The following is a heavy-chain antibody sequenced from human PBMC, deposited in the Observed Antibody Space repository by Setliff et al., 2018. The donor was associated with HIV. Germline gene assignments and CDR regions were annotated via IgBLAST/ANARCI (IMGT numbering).Heavy chain of an antibody. Sequence: GGSLRLSCLASGMTFSDAWMTWVRQAPGKGLEWVGRIKSKEDSGTREYAAPVKGRFTISRDDSKNTLYLQMNNLRVDDTAVYYCVRIGHGYSFANGFDPWGQGTPVTVSS. V-gene: IGHV3-15*05. CDR1: GMTFSDAW. CDR3: VRIGHGYSFANGFDP. J-gene: IGHJ5*02. CDR2: IKSKEDSGTR. D-gene: IGHD5-18*01.